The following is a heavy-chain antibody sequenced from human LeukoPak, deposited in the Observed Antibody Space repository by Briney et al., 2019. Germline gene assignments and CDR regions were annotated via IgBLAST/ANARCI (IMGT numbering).Heavy chain of an antibody. D-gene: IGHD3-10*01. CDR1: GFTFSSYA. CDR3: ARAVPLWFGELLLDY. Sequence: GGSLRLSCAASGFTFSSYAMHWLRQAPGKGLEWVAVIPYDGSNKYYADSVKGRFTISRDNSKNTLYLQMNSLRAEDTAVYYCARAVPLWFGELLLDYWGQGTLVTVSS. CDR2: IPYDGSNK. V-gene: IGHV3-30*04. J-gene: IGHJ4*02.